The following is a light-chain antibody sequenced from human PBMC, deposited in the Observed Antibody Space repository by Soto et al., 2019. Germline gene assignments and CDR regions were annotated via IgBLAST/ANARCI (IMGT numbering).Light chain of an antibody. CDR2: DDS. CDR1: NIGRKI. CDR3: QVWDSSRDYPV. V-gene: IGLV3-21*02. Sequence: SYELTQPPSVSVAPGQTAKITCGGNNIGRKIVHWYQQKPGQAPVVVVYDDSDRPSGIPERISGSNSGNTATLTISRVEAGDEADYYCQVWDSSRDYPVLGNGTKVT. J-gene: IGLJ1*01.